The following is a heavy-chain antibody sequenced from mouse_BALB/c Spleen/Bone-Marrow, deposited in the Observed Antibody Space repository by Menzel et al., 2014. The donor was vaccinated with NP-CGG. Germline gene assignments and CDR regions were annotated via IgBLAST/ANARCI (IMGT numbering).Heavy chain of an antibody. V-gene: IGHV1-59*01. CDR1: GYTFTTYW. CDR3: ARWTLALDY. Sequence: QVQLKHSGPELVRHGTSVKMYCKASGYTFTTYWMHWVKQRPGQGLEWIGMIDPSTTETKLNQKFKDKATLNVDKSSNTAYMQLSSLTSEDSAVLYCARWTLALDYWGQGTSVTVSS. J-gene: IGHJ4*01. CDR2: IDPSTTET.